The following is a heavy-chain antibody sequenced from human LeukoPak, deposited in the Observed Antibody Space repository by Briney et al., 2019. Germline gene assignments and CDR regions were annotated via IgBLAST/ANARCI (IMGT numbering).Heavy chain of an antibody. CDR1: GFTVSSKH. D-gene: IGHD2-2*01. V-gene: IGHV3-53*01. CDR2: VYSGGTT. J-gene: IGHJ4*02. CDR3: TSRVVVPAAISGY. Sequence: SGGSLRLSCAASGFTVSSKHMTWVRQAPGKGLEWVSVVYSGGTTYYADSVKGRFTISKDNSNNTLYLQMNSLRAEDTAVYYCTSRVVVPAAISGYWGQGTLVTVSS.